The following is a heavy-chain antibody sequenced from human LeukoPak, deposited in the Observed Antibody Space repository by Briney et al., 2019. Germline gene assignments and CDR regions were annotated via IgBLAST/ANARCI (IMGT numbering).Heavy chain of an antibody. CDR3: ANKRRMGPAVVSVVRLCILDL. V-gene: IGHV3-48*03. D-gene: IGHD2-8*02. J-gene: IGHJ4*02. CDR2: LSSRGSSI. Sequence: GGSLRLSCAASGCTFSKYGLNWVRQAPGKGLEWVSYLSSRGSSIYYADSVKGRFTISRDNAKNSLYLQMSSLRADDTAVYYCANKRRMGPAVVSVVRLCILDLWGQGTLVTVSS. CDR1: GCTFSKYG.